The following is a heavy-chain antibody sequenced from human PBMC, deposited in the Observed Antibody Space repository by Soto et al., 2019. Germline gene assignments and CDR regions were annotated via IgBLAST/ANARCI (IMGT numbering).Heavy chain of an antibody. J-gene: IGHJ6*02. CDR2: SSHRGST. CDR1: GGSISSSTW. CDR3: SSWVAARLLPSFYYYGMEV. V-gene: IGHV4-4*02. D-gene: IGHD6-6*01. Sequence: AGTLSLTCAASGGSISSSTWRCWVRPPPGKGLEGTAESSHRGSTNYKHSLKSRVTISVDNSKNTLSLQMSSVTAADTAVYYCSSWVAARLLPSFYYYGMEVWGQGTTFTV.